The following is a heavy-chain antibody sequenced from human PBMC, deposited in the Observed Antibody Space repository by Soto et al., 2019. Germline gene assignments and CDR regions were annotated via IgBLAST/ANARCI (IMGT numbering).Heavy chain of an antibody. D-gene: IGHD6-13*01. V-gene: IGHV4-59*07. CDR3: ARTESSSWSFFYYGMDV. J-gene: IGHJ6*02. Sequence: PSDTVSLTCVVGGGVIGSYYWILIRQSPGRGLEWIGCVYYSDGTNYNPSLKSRATMSMDKSNNQFSLRLRSVTAADTAVYYCARTESSSWSFFYYGMDVWGQGTTVTVSS. CDR2: VYYSDGT. CDR1: GGVIGSYY.